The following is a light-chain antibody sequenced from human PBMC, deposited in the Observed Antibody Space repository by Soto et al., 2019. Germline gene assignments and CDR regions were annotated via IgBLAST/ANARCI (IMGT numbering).Light chain of an antibody. CDR1: QSVGSN. J-gene: IGKJ1*01. CDR3: QQYNNWPTWT. CDR2: GAS. V-gene: IGKV3-15*01. Sequence: EIVMTQSPSTLSVSPGERATLSCSASQSVGSNLAWFQQTPGQAPRVLNYGASTRATVIPARCSGSASGTYFIPTISMQHADVFTVYCCQQYNNWPTWTFGQGTKVDIK.